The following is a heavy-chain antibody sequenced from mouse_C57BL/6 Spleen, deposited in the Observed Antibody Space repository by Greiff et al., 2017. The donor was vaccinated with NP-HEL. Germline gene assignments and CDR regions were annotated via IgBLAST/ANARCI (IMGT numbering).Heavy chain of an antibody. V-gene: IGHV1-54*01. CDR1: GYAFTNYL. CDR3: ARWWDDYFDY. Sequence: QVQLQQSGAELVRPGTSVKVSCKASGYAFTNYLIEWVKQRPGQGLEWIGVINPGSGGTNYNEKFKGKATLTADKSSSTAYMQLSSLTSEDSAVYFCARWWDDYFDYWGQGTTLTVSS. CDR2: INPGSGGT. D-gene: IGHD1-1*02. J-gene: IGHJ2*01.